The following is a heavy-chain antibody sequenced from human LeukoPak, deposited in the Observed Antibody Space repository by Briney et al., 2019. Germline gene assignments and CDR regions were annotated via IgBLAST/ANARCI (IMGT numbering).Heavy chain of an antibody. V-gene: IGHV3-7*01. CDR3: ARDTGYCSGGSCYEGAFDI. CDR1: GFTFSNYW. D-gene: IGHD2-15*01. J-gene: IGHJ3*02. Sequence: GGSLRLSCAASGFTFSNYWMSWVRQAPGKGLEWVANIKQDGSEKYYVDSVKGRFTISRDNAKNSLYLQMNSLRAEDTAVYYCARDTGYCSGGSCYEGAFDIWGQGTMVTVSS. CDR2: IKQDGSEK.